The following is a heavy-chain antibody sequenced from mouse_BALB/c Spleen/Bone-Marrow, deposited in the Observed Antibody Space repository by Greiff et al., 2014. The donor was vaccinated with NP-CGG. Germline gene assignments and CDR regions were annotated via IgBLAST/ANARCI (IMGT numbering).Heavy chain of an antibody. CDR3: ARADYCGSSSYDYAMDY. CDR2: IWAGGRT. D-gene: IGHD1-1*01. Sequence: VKLVEPGPGLVAPSQSLSITCTVSGFSLTSYGVHWVRQPPGKGLEWLGVIWAGGRTNYNSALMSSPSISKANSKCQVFLKMNSLQTDDTAMYYCARADYCGSSSYDYAMDYWGQGTSVTVSS. J-gene: IGHJ4*01. V-gene: IGHV2-9*02. CDR1: GFSLTSYG.